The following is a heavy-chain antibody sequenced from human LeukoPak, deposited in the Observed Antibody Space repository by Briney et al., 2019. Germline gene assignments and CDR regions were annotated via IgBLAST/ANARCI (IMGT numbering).Heavy chain of an antibody. V-gene: IGHV3-30*02. CDR3: AKDGSPDYGGNFDY. CDR2: IQYDGSDK. D-gene: IGHD4-23*01. Sequence: GGSLRLSCAASGFTLRNYGMHWVRQAPGKGLDWVAFIQYDGSDKNYPDSVKGRFTISRDNSKSTLFLQMNSLRAEDTAVYYCAKDGSPDYGGNFDYWGQGTLVTVSS. J-gene: IGHJ4*02. CDR1: GFTLRNYG.